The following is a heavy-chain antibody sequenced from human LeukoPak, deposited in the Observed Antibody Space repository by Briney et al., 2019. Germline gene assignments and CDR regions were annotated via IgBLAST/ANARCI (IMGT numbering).Heavy chain of an antibody. J-gene: IGHJ4*02. CDR2: ISGSGGST. Sequence: GGSLRLSCAASGFTFSSNAMSWVRKAPGKGLEWVSAISGSGGSTYYADSVKGRFTISRDNSKNTLYLQMNSLRAEDTAVYYCAKVGLTSSSGWHLDYWGQGTLVTVSS. CDR1: GFTFSSNA. V-gene: IGHV3-23*01. CDR3: AKVGLTSSSGWHLDY. D-gene: IGHD6-19*01.